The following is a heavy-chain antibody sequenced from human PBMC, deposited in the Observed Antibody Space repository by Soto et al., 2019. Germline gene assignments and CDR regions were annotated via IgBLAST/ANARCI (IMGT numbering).Heavy chain of an antibody. D-gene: IGHD1-26*01. CDR1: GFTFSNYA. J-gene: IGHJ3*01. CDR3: EKDRDLLRAFDL. Sequence: EVQLLESGGGLVQPGGSLRLSCAASGFTFSNYAMSWVRQAPGKGLEWVSGISASGGRTYYADSVKGQFTISRDNSKNTMYLQMNSLRAEDTAMYSCEKDRDLLRAFDLWGQGTMVTVSS. CDR2: ISASGGRT. V-gene: IGHV3-23*01.